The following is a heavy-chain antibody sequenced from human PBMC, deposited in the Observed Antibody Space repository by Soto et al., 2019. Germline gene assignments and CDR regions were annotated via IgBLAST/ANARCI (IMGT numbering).Heavy chain of an antibody. J-gene: IGHJ5*02. D-gene: IGHD3-3*01. CDR2: IYYSGST. CDR3: ARQSRDFWSGYFKSSWFDP. CDR1: GGSISSSSYY. V-gene: IGHV4-39*01. Sequence: PSETLSLTCTVSGGSISSSSYYWGWIRQPPGKGLEWIGSIYYSGSTYYNPSLKSRVTISVDTSKNQFSLKLSSVTAADTAVYYCARQSRDFWSGYFKSSWFDPWGQGTLVTVSS.